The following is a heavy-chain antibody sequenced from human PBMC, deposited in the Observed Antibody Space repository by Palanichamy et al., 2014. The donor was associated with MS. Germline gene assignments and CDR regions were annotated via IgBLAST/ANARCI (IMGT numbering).Heavy chain of an antibody. D-gene: IGHD1-7*01. J-gene: IGHJ6*02. CDR3: ARGIPYNWNYPWDYYGMDV. V-gene: IGHV3-30-3*01. CDR2: ISYDGSNK. Sequence: QVQLVESGEGVVQPRRSLRLSCAASGFTFSSYAMHWVRQAPGKGLEWVAVISYDGSNKYYADSVKGRFTISRDNSKSTLYLQMNSLRAEDTAVYYCARGIPYNWNYPWDYYGMDVWGQGTTVTVSS. CDR1: GFTFSSYA.